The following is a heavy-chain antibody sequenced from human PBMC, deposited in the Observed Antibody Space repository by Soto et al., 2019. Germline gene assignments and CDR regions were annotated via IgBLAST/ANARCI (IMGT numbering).Heavy chain of an antibody. CDR3: ARDVTALMVRGDYYGMDV. D-gene: IGHD3-10*01. CDR1: GFTFSSYA. Sequence: GGSLRLSCAASGFTFSSYAMHWVRQAPGKGLEWVAVISYDGSNKYYADSVKGRFTISRDNSKNTLYLQMNSLRAEDTAVYYCARDVTALMVRGDYYGMDVWGQGTTVTVSS. J-gene: IGHJ6*02. V-gene: IGHV3-30-3*01. CDR2: ISYDGSNK.